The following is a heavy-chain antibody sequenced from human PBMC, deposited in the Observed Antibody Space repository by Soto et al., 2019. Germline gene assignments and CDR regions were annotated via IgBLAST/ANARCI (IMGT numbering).Heavy chain of an antibody. D-gene: IGHD2-15*01. J-gene: IGHJ5*02. V-gene: IGHV3-49*03. CDR3: SVAGNRVLYHPFDP. CDR1: GFTFGDYA. CDR2: IRSKAYGGTT. Sequence: GGSLRLSCTASGFTFGDYAMSWFRQAPGKGLEWVGFIRSKAYGGTTEYAASVKGRFTISRDDSKSIAYLQMNSLKTEDTAVYYCSVAGNRVLYHPFDPWGQGTLVTVSS.